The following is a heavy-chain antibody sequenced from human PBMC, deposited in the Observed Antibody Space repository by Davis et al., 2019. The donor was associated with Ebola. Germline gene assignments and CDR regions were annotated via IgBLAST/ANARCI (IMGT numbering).Heavy chain of an antibody. V-gene: IGHV1-18*01. D-gene: IGHD2-15*01. CDR1: RYTLTTYG. Sequence: ASVTVSRKASRYTLTTYGISWLRQAPAQGLEWMGWISTYNDNTNYAQNLQGRVTMTTDTSTSTAYMELRSLRSDYTAVYYCARDRYCSGGSCYSSYYYGMDVWGQGTTVTVSS. CDR3: ARDRYCSGGSCYSSYYYGMDV. J-gene: IGHJ6*02. CDR2: ISTYNDNT.